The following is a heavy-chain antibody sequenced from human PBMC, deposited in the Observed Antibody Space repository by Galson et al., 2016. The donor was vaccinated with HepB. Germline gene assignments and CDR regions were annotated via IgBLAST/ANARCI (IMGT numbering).Heavy chain of an antibody. J-gene: IGHJ2*01. CDR3: AREVMITFGEVVVVPHWYFDL. Sequence: TLSLTCTVSGGSINSGGYYWSWIRQHPGKGLEWIGYIYYSGSTYYNPSLKSRVTISVDTSKQHFSLKLSSVTAADTAVYYCAREVMITFGEVVVVPHWYFDLWGRGTLVTGSS. V-gene: IGHV4-31*03. D-gene: IGHD3-16*02. CDR2: IYYSGST. CDR1: GGSINSGGYY.